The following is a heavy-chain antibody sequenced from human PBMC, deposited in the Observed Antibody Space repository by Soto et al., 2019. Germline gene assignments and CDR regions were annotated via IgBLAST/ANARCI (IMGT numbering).Heavy chain of an antibody. J-gene: IGHJ4*02. Sequence: QVQLVQSGAEVKRPGSSVKVSCKASGGTFSSYPISWVRQAPGQGLEWMGGTNGNLGTGNYAQKFRGRLTNTTDISTATAYMELSSLTSEDTAVYYCARRDSHGYFRYFDNWGQGTLVTVSS. CDR3: ARRDSHGYFRYFDN. D-gene: IGHD4-17*01. V-gene: IGHV1-69*06. CDR2: TNGNLGTG. CDR1: GGTFSSYP.